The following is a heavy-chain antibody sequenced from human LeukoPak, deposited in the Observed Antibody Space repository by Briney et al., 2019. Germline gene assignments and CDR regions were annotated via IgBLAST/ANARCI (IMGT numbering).Heavy chain of an antibody. CDR3: ARDLGYYYGSGSHLDY. CDR1: GFTFDDYG. V-gene: IGHV3-20*04. J-gene: IGHJ4*02. CDR2: INWNGGST. D-gene: IGHD3-10*01. Sequence: GGSLRLSCAASGFTFDDYGMSWVRQAPGKGLEWVSGINWNGGSTGYADSVKGRFTISRDNAKNSLYLRMNSLRAEDTALYYCARDLGYYYGSGSHLDYWGQGTLVTVSS.